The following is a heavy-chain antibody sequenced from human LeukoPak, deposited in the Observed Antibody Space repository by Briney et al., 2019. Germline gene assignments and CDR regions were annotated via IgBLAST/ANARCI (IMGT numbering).Heavy chain of an antibody. J-gene: IGHJ4*02. CDR3: ARAPKPYCSGGSCYPFDY. D-gene: IGHD2-15*01. CDR2: INPSGGST. V-gene: IGHV1-46*01. Sequence: ASVKVSCKASGYTFTSYYMHWVRQAPGQGPEWMGIINPSGGSTSYAQKFQGRVTMTRDTSTSTVYMELSSLRSEDTAVYYCARAPKPYCSGGSCYPFDYWGQGTLVTVSS. CDR1: GYTFTSYY.